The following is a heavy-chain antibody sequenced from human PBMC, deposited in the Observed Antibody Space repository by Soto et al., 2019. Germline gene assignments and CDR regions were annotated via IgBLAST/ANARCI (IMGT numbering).Heavy chain of an antibody. CDR1: GLTFSSDS. CDR3: ARGGVYCSSARCYYYYYYGMDV. J-gene: IGHJ6*02. CDR2: ISSSSDAA. Sequence: EVQLVESGGGLVQPGGSLRLSCAASGLTFSSDSMNWVLQAPGKGLEWVSYISSSSDAAYYADSVKGRFTISRDNAQNSLYLQMNSLRDEDTAVYYCARGGVYCSSARCYYYYYYGMDVWGQGTTVTVSS. V-gene: IGHV3-48*02. D-gene: IGHD2-2*01.